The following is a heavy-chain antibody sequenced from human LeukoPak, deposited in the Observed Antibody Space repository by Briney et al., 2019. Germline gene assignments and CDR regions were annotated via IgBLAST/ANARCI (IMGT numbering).Heavy chain of an antibody. V-gene: IGHV4-4*09. CDR1: GGSISSYY. D-gene: IGHD1-26*01. Sequence: PSETLSLTCTVSGGSISSYYWSWIQQPPGKGLEWIGYIYTSGSTNYNPSLKSRVTISVDTSKNQFSLKLSSVTAADTAVYYCARHWELLEGDYYYYYMDVWGKGTTVTVSS. J-gene: IGHJ6*03. CDR3: ARHWELLEGDYYYYYMDV. CDR2: IYTSGST.